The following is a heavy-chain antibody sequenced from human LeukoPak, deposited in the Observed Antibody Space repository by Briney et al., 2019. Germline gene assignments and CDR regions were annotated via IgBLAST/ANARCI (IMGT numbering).Heavy chain of an antibody. CDR2: IYYSGST. CDR1: GGSISSCY. D-gene: IGHD2-15*01. J-gene: IGHJ4*02. V-gene: IGHV4-59*01. CDR3: ARIPYCSGGSCYEPYFDY. Sequence: SETLSLTCTVSGGSISSCYWSWIQQPPGKGLEWIGYIYYSGSTNYNPSLKSRVTISVDTSKNQFSLKLSSVTAADTAVYYCARIPYCSGGSCYEPYFDYWGQGTLVTVSS.